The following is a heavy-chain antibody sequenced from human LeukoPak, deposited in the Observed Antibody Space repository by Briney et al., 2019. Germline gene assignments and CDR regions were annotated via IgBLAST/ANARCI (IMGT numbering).Heavy chain of an antibody. CDR3: AGDMAVAGNYGMDV. CDR1: GRSISSYY. CDR2: IYYSGST. Sequence: KPSETLSLTCTVAGRSISSYYCGWIRQPPGKGLEWIGYIYYSGSTNYNTSLKSRVTISVDTSKNQFSLKLSSVTAADTAVYYCAGDMAVAGNYGMDVWGQGTTVTVSS. J-gene: IGHJ6*02. D-gene: IGHD6-19*01. V-gene: IGHV4-59*01.